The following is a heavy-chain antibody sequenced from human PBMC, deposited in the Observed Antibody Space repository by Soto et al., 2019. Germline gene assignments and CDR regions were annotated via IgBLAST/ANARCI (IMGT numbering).Heavy chain of an antibody. J-gene: IGHJ3*02. CDR1: GFPSRNSG. V-gene: IGHV3-74*01. D-gene: IGHD6-19*01. CDR3: ARRGAGFDI. Sequence: EVQLVESGGGLVQPGGSLTPPCEASGFPSRNSGMHWVRQPPGKGLVWVSRIISDGRSTTNADSVKGRFTISRDNAKNTLYLEMNSLRAEDTAVYYCARRGAGFDIWGQGTMVTVSS. CDR2: IISDGRST.